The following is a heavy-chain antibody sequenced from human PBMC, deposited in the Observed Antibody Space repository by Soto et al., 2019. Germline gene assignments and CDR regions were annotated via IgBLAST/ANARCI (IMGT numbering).Heavy chain of an antibody. CDR3: EKERGDRKPFEY. J-gene: IGHJ4*02. V-gene: IGHV3-23*01. CDR1: VFTFSSYG. D-gene: IGHD3-10*01. CDR2: ISDSGDTT. Sequence: XGSVRLSCASSVFTFSSYGMNCVRHAPGKGLEWVSAISDSGDTTFYADSVKGRFTISRDNSKNTLSLQMNSLRAEDTAVYYCEKERGDRKPFEYWGQGTLHSVSS.